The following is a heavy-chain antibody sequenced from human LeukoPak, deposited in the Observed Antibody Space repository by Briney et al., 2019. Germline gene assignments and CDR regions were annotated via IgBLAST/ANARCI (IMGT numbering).Heavy chain of an antibody. J-gene: IGHJ6*03. Sequence: PGGSLRLSCAASGFTFSSYAMSWVRQAPGKGLEWVSTISGSGGRTYYADSVKGRFTISRDNSKNTLYLQMNSLRAEDTAVYYCARGYYDFWSGYYMSGYMDVWGKGTTVTVSS. CDR1: GFTFSSYA. V-gene: IGHV3-23*01. CDR3: ARGYYDFWSGYYMSGYMDV. D-gene: IGHD3-3*01. CDR2: ISGSGGRT.